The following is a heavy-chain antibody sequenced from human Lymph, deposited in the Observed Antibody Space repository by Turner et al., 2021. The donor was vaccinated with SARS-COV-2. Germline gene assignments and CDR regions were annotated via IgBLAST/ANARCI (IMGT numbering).Heavy chain of an antibody. Sequence: QVQLQESGPGLVKPSETLSLTCTVSGASISNYYWSWIRQPPGKGLEWIGYIYYSGSTNYNPSLKSGVTISVDTSKNQFSLKLSSVTAADTAVYYCARGFDYWGQGTLVTVSS. CDR1: GASISNYY. CDR3: ARGFDY. V-gene: IGHV4-59*01. J-gene: IGHJ4*02. CDR2: IYYSGST.